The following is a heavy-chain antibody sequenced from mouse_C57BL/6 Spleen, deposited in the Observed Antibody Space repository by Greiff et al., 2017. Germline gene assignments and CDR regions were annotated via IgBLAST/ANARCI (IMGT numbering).Heavy chain of an antibody. J-gene: IGHJ2*01. D-gene: IGHD1-1*01. CDR1: GYTFTSYW. Sequence: QVQLQQPGAELVRPGSSVKLSCKASGYTFTSYWMDWVKQRPGQGLEWIGNIYPSDSETHYNQKFKDKATLTVDKSSSTAYMQLSSLTSEDSAVYYCARLRLRYGSSYFDYWGQGTTLTVSS. V-gene: IGHV1-61*01. CDR3: ARLRLRYGSSYFDY. CDR2: IYPSDSET.